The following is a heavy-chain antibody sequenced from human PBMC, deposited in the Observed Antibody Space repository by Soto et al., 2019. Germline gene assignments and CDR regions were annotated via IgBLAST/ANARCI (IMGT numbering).Heavy chain of an antibody. Sequence: GGSLRLSCAASGFTFSSYAMSWVRQAPGKGLEWVSAISGSGGSTYYADSVKGRFTISRDNSKNTLYLQMNSLRAEDTAVYYCEKYDVRIVATIGDFDYWGQGTLVTVSS. J-gene: IGHJ4*02. D-gene: IGHD5-12*01. CDR3: EKYDVRIVATIGDFDY. CDR1: GFTFSSYA. CDR2: ISGSGGST. V-gene: IGHV3-23*01.